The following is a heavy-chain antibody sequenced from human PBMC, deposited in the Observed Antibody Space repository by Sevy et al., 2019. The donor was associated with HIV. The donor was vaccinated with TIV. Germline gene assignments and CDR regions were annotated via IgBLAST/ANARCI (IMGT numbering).Heavy chain of an antibody. V-gene: IGHV1-8*01. CDR3: ARGRLTGIGFDY. J-gene: IGHJ4*02. CDR2: MNPNSGNT. D-gene: IGHD7-27*01. CDR1: GYTFTTYD. Sequence: ASVKVSCKASGYTFTTYDINWVRQATGQGLEWMGWMNPNSGNTGYAQKFQGRVTMTRNTSISTAYKELSSLRSEDTAVYYCARGRLTGIGFDYWGQGTLVTVSS.